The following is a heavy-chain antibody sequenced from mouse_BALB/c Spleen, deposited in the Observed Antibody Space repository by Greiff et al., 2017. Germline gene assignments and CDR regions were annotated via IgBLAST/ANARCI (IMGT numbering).Heavy chain of an antibody. CDR2: ICSGSSTI. CDR3: TKGDTTATDYFDY. V-gene: IGHV5-17*02. CDR1: GFSFSSFG. J-gene: IGHJ2*01. D-gene: IGHD1-2*01. Sequence: EVKLMESGGGLVQPGGSRKLSCAASGFSFSSFGMHWVRQSPEKGLEWVAYICSGSSTIYYADIVKGRFTISRDNTKNNLFLQMTSLRSEDTAMYYCTKGDTTATDYFDYWGQGTTLTVSS.